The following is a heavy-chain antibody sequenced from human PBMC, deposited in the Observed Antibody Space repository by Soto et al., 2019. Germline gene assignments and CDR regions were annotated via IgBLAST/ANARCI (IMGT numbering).Heavy chain of an antibody. J-gene: IGHJ4*02. D-gene: IGHD6-13*01. CDR1: GYTFTSYG. CDR3: VRDWAAAGTFAY. V-gene: IGHV1-18*01. Sequence: QVQLVQSGAEVKKPGASVKVSCKASGYTFTSYGISWVRQAPGQGLEWMGWISAYNGNTNYAQKLQGRVTKTTDTSTSTAYMELRGLRSDDTAVYYCVRDWAAAGTFAYWAQGPLVTVSS. CDR2: ISAYNGNT.